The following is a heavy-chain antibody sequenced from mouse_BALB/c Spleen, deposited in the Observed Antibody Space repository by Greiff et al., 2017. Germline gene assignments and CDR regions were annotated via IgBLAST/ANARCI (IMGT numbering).Heavy chain of an antibody. Sequence: EVKLMESGGGLVKPGGSLKLSCAASGLAFSSSDMSWVRQTPEKRLEWVAYISSGGGSTYYPDTVKGRFTISRDNAKNTLYLQMSSLKSEDTAMYYCARHYRYDEGWYFDVWGAGTTVTVSS. V-gene: IGHV5-12-1*01. CDR1: GLAFSSSD. CDR2: ISSGGGST. CDR3: ARHYRYDEGWYFDV. J-gene: IGHJ1*01. D-gene: IGHD2-14*01.